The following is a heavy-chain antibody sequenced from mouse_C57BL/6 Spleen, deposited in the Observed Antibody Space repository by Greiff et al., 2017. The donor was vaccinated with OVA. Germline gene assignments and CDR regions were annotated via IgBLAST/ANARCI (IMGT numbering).Heavy chain of an antibody. CDR2: ISSGSSTI. CDR3: ARAPFAY. CDR1: GFTFSDYG. J-gene: IGHJ3*01. Sequence: EVQLMESGGGLVKPGGSLKLSCAASGFTFSDYGMHWVRQAPEKGLEWVAYISSGSSTIYYADTVKGRFTISRDNAKNTLFLQMTSLRSEDTAMYYCARAPFAYWGQGTLVTVSA. V-gene: IGHV5-17*01.